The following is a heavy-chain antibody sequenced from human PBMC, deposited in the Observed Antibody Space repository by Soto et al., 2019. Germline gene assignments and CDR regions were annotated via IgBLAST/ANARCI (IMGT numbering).Heavy chain of an antibody. Sequence: QVQLVESGGGVVQPGRSLRLSCAASGFTFSHYGIHWVRQAPGKGLEWLAVISYDGSNKHFADSVKGRFTVSRDNSKNTLYLQMNSLRAEVTAVYFCGRYSRKYQGPIDYWGQGTLVTVSS. CDR2: ISYDGSNK. CDR3: GRYSRKYQGPIDY. D-gene: IGHD2-2*01. J-gene: IGHJ4*02. CDR1: GFTFSHYG. V-gene: IGHV3-30*03.